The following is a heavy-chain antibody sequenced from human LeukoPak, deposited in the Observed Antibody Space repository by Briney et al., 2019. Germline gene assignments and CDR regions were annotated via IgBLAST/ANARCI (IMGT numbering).Heavy chain of an antibody. V-gene: IGHV4-4*02. Sequence: PSETLSLTCAVSGGSISSSNWWSWVRQPPGKGLEWIGEVYHSGSTNYNPSLKSRVTISVDKSKNQFSLKLSSVTAADTAVYYCARDRGYCSGGSCYPYYYYGMNVWGQGTTVTVSS. D-gene: IGHD2-15*01. CDR3: ARDRGYCSGGSCYPYYYYGMNV. CDR2: VYHSGST. J-gene: IGHJ6*02. CDR1: GGSISSSNW.